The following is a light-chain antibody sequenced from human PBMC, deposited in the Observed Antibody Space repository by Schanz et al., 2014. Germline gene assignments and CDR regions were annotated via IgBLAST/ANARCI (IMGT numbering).Light chain of an antibody. CDR3: SSYTTSSTLWV. CDR2: DVT. CDR1: SSDVGAYNY. Sequence: QSVLTQPPSASGSPGQSVTISCTGTSSDVGAYNYVSWYQQHPGKAPKLIISDVTRRPSGVPDRFSGSKSGNTASLTISGLQAEDEADYYCSSYTTSSTLWVFGGGTKVTVL. V-gene: IGLV2-8*01. J-gene: IGLJ3*02.